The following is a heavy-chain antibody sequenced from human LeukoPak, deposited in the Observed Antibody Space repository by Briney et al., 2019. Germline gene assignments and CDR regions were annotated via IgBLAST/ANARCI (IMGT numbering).Heavy chain of an antibody. Sequence: ASVKVSCKASGYTFTSYYMHWVRQTPGQGLEWMGIINPSGGSTSYAQKFQGRVTMTRDMSTSTVYMELSSLRSEDTAVYYCARRDGDYYYGDWGQGTLVNVSS. CDR1: GYTFTSYY. V-gene: IGHV1-46*01. D-gene: IGHD4-17*01. J-gene: IGHJ4*02. CDR2: INPSGGST. CDR3: ARRDGDYYYGD.